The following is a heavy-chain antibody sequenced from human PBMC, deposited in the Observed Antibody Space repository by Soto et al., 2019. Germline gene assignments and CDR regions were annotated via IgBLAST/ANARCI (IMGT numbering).Heavy chain of an antibody. V-gene: IGHV3-15*07. CDR2: IKSKTDGGTT. Sequence: PGGSLRLSXAASGFTFSNAWMNWVRQAPGKGLEWVGRIKSKTDGGTTDYAAPVKGRFTISRDDSKNTLYLQMNSLKTEDTAVYYCTTDSVVGATTTYFPVDYWGQGTLVTVSS. CDR3: TTDSVVGATTTYFPVDY. D-gene: IGHD1-26*01. J-gene: IGHJ4*02. CDR1: GFTFSNAW.